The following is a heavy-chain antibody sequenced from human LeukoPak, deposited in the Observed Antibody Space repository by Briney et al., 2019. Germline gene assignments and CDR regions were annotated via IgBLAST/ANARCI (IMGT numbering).Heavy chain of an antibody. CDR2: IYHSGST. V-gene: IGHV4-4*02. CDR1: GGSLSSSNW. CDR3: ARDKWELFYFDY. D-gene: IGHD1-26*01. J-gene: IGHJ4*02. Sequence: SGTLSLTCALSGGSLSSSNWWSWVRQPPGKGLEWIGEIYHSGSTNYNPSPKSRVTISVDKSKNQFSLKLSSVTAADTAVYYCARDKWELFYFDYWGQGTLVTVSS.